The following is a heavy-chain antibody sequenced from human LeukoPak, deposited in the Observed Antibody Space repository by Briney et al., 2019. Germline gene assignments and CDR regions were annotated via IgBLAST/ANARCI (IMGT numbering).Heavy chain of an antibody. J-gene: IGHJ3*02. D-gene: IGHD3-3*01. CDR2: ISSSGSTI. CDR1: RFTFSSYE. V-gene: IGHV3-48*03. CDR3: GSGERFVEWLPSPPDAFDI. Sequence: GGSLRLSCAASRFTFSSYEMNWVRQAPGKGLEWVSYISSSGSTIYYADSVKGRFTISRDNAKNSLYLQMNSLRAEDTAVYYCGSGERFVEWLPSPPDAFDIWGQGTMVTVSS.